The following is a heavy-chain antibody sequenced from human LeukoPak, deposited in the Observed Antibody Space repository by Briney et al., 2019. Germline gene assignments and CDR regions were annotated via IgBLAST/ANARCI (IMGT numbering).Heavy chain of an antibody. Sequence: SETLSLTCTVSGYSISSDYYWGWIRQPPGKGLEWIGSVYHSGSTYYNPSLKSRVTISVDTSKNQFSLKLSSVTAADTAVYYCARDGSGPTGYWGQGTLVTVSS. J-gene: IGHJ4*02. D-gene: IGHD3-10*01. V-gene: IGHV4-38-2*02. CDR1: GYSISSDYY. CDR3: ARDGSGPTGY. CDR2: VYHSGST.